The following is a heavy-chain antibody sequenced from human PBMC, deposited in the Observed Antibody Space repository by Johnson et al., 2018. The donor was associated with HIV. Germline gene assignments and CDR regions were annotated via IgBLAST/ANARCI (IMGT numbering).Heavy chain of an antibody. J-gene: IGHJ3*02. V-gene: IGHV3-7*04. Sequence: VQLVESGGGLVQPGGSLRLSCEASGFKFSIYWMSWVRQAPGKGLEWVANIKEDGSEKDYVDSVKGRFTISRDNAKKSLYLQMNSMRAEDTAVYYCARGFYCTGGVCYLGDAFDIWGQGTVVTVSS. CDR1: GFKFSIYW. CDR2: IKEDGSEK. CDR3: ARGFYCTGGVCYLGDAFDI. D-gene: IGHD2-8*02.